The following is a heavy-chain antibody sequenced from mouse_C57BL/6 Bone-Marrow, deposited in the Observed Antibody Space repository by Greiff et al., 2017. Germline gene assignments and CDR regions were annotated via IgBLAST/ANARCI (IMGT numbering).Heavy chain of an antibody. V-gene: IGHV1-5*01. CDR3: SWVKFAY. CDR1: GYTFTSYW. Sequence: EVKLMESGPVLARPGASVKMSCKTSGYTFTSYWMHWVKQRPGQGLEWIGAIYPGNSDTSYNQKFKGKAKLTAVTSASTAYMELSSLTNEDSAVYYCSWVKFAYWGQGTLVTVSA. J-gene: IGHJ3*01. D-gene: IGHD2-2*01. CDR2: IYPGNSDT.